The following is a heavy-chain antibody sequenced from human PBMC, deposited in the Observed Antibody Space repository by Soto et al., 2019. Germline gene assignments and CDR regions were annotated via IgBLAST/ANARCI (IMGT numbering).Heavy chain of an antibody. Sequence: QVQLVESGGGLVKPGGSLRLSCAASGFTFSDYYMSWIRQAPGKGLEWVSHISSSSSYTKYADSVKGRFTISRDNAKNLLYLLMNSLRAEDTAVYYCARVSSDYYYEVDYWGQGTLVTVSS. J-gene: IGHJ4*02. D-gene: IGHD3-22*01. CDR3: ARVSSDYYYEVDY. V-gene: IGHV3-11*05. CDR2: ISSSSSYT. CDR1: GFTFSDYY.